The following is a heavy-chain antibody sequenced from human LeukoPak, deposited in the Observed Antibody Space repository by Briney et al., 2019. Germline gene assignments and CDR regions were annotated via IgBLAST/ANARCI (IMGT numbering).Heavy chain of an antibody. CDR2: IYPADSNT. J-gene: IGHJ4*02. CDR1: GYTFPNYW. D-gene: IGHD3-22*01. V-gene: IGHV5-51*01. Sequence: GESLKISCKGSGYTFPNYWIGWVRQMPGKGLEWMGIIYPADSNTRYSPSFQGQVTISADKSISTAYLQWSSLKASDTAMYYCARFAYGSDYFPGHYWGQGTLVNVSS. CDR3: ARFAYGSDYFPGHY.